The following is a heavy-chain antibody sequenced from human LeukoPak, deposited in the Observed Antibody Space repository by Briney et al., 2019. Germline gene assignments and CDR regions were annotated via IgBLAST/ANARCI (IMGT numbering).Heavy chain of an antibody. CDR2: ISGSGGST. CDR3: AKDPGWGYSGYDWGTYFDY. D-gene: IGHD5-12*01. J-gene: IGHJ4*02. Sequence: GGSLRLSCAASGFTFSSYAMSWVRQAPGKGLEWVSAISGSGGSTYYADSVKGRFTISRDNSKNTLYLQMNSLRAEDTAVYYCAKDPGWGYSGYDWGTYFDYWGQGTLVTVSS. V-gene: IGHV3-23*01. CDR1: GFTFSSYA.